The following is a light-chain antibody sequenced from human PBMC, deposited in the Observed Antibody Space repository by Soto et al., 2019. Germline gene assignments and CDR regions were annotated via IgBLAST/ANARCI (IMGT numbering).Light chain of an antibody. CDR2: AAS. CDR1: QDIGIY. J-gene: IGKJ1*01. V-gene: IGKV1-27*01. CDR3: QKYNRFPWT. Sequence: DIQMTQSPSSLSASVGDRVTITCRASQDIGIYLAWYQQKAGKVPKLLIYAASTLQSGVPSRFSGSRSGTDFTLTISSLQPEDVANYYCQKYNRFPWTFGQGTKVEVK.